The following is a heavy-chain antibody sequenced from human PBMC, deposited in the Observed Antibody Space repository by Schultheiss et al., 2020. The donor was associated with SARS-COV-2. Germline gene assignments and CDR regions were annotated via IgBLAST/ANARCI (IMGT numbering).Heavy chain of an antibody. D-gene: IGHD7-27*01. J-gene: IGHJ4*02. V-gene: IGHV3-21*01. CDR1: GFTFSSYA. CDR3: AIAKASWGSGFQAFDY. Sequence: GGSLRLSCAASGFTFSSYAMSWVRQAPGKGLEWVSSISSSSSYIYYADSVKGRFTISRDNAKNSLYLQMNSLRAEDTAVYYCAIAKASWGSGFQAFDYWGQGTLVTVSS. CDR2: ISSSSSYI.